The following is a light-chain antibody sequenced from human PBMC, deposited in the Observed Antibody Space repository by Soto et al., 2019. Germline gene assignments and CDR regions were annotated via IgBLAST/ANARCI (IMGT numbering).Light chain of an antibody. J-gene: IGKJ3*01. Sequence: IVMTQSPVSLPVTPGEPASISCKSSQSLLHSDGYKYLDWYVQKAGQSPQLLIYLGSHRASGVPDRINGSGSGTHFPLKIRKVEADDVGVYYCMQNLQTLFTFGPGTKVDIK. V-gene: IGKV2-28*01. CDR2: LGS. CDR1: QSLLHSDGYKY. CDR3: MQNLQTLFT.